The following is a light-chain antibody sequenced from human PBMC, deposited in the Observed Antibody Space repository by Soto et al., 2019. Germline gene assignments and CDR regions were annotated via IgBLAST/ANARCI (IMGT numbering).Light chain of an antibody. CDR3: SSDTSRSTSVV. CDR1: SSDVGGYNY. CDR2: EVS. V-gene: IGLV2-14*01. Sequence: QSALTQPASVSGSPGQSITISCTGTSSDVGGYNYVSWYQQHPGKAPKLMIYEVSNRPSGVSNRFSGSKSGNTASLTISGLQAEDEADYYCSSDTSRSTSVVFGGGTKLTVL. J-gene: IGLJ2*01.